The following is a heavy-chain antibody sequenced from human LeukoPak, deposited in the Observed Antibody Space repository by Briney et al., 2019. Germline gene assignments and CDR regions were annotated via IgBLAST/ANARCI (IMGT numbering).Heavy chain of an antibody. J-gene: IGHJ5*02. V-gene: IGHV3-23*01. D-gene: IGHD2-8*02. CDR3: ARDTGGRGWFDP. CDR1: GFIFSNYG. Sequence: GGSLRLSCAASGFIFSNYGMSWVRQAPGKGLEWVSILSASGISTYYADSVKGRFTISRDNAKNSLYLQMNSLRAEDTAVYYCARDTGGRGWFDPWGQGTLVTVSS. CDR2: LSASGIST.